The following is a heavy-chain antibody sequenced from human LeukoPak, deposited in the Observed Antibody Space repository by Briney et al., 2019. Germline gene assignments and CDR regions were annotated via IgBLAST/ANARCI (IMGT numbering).Heavy chain of an antibody. V-gene: IGHV4-31*03. CDR3: ATWRGVFD. Sequence: SETLSLTCTVSGASVSSGGYYWSWIRQHPGKGLEWIGYIYYSGSTYYNPSLKSRITISVGTSKNQFSLRLSSVTAADTAVYYCATWRGVFDWGQGTLVTVSS. J-gene: IGHJ4*02. D-gene: IGHD6-13*01. CDR1: GASVSSGGYY. CDR2: IYYSGST.